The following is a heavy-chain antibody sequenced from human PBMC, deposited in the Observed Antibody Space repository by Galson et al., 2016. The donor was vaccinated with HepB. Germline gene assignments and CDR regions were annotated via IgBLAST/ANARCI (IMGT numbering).Heavy chain of an antibody. Sequence: PALVKPTQTLTLTCTFSGFSLSTSGMCMSWIRQPPGKALEWLALLDWNDDKYYTTSLKTRLTISKDTSKNQVVLTMTNVDPVDTATYYCARIYGDYHGDWYFDLWGRGTLVTVSS. D-gene: IGHD4-17*01. J-gene: IGHJ2*01. V-gene: IGHV2-70*01. CDR3: ARIYGDYHGDWYFDL. CDR1: GFSLSTSGMC. CDR2: LDWNDDK.